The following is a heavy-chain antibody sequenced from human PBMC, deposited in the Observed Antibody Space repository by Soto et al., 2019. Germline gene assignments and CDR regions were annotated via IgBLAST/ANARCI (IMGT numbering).Heavy chain of an antibody. D-gene: IGHD3-3*01. V-gene: IGHV1-69*04. CDR2: IIPILGIA. J-gene: IGHJ6*03. Sequence: GASVKVSCKASGGTFSSYTISWVRQAPGQGLEWMGRIIPILGIANYAQKFQGRVTITADKSTSTAYMELSSLRSEDTAVYYCARDRIFGVVIGLGYYYMDVWGKGTTVTVSS. CDR3: ARDRIFGVVIGLGYYYMDV. CDR1: GGTFSSYT.